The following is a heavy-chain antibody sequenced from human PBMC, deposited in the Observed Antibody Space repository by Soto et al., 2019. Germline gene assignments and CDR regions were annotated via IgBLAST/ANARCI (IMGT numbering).Heavy chain of an antibody. Sequence: GGSLRLSCAASGFTFSSYSMNWVRQAPGKGLEWVAVIWYDGSNKYYADSVKGRFTISRDNSKNTLYLQMNSLRAEDTAVYYCARDLSGSHDFDYWGQGTLVTVSS. CDR3: ARDLSGSHDFDY. CDR1: GFTFSSYS. D-gene: IGHD3-3*02. J-gene: IGHJ4*02. CDR2: IWYDGSNK. V-gene: IGHV3-33*08.